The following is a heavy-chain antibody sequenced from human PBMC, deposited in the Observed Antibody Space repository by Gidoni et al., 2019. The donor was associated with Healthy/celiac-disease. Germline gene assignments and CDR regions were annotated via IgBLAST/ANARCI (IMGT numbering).Heavy chain of an antibody. V-gene: IGHV3-9*01. D-gene: IGHD3-22*01. CDR1: GFTFDDYA. J-gene: IGHJ4*02. CDR2: IRWNSGSI. Sequence: EVQLVESGGGLVQPGRSLRLSCAASGFTFDDYAMHWVRQAPGKGLEWVSGIRWNSGSIGYADSVKGRFTISRDNAKNSLYLQMNSLRAEDTALYYCAKGGQKSHFYDSTDDYWGQGTLVTVSS. CDR3: AKGGQKSHFYDSTDDY.